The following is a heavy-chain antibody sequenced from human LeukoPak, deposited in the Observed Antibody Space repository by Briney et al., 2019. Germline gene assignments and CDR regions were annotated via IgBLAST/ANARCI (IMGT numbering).Heavy chain of an antibody. CDR2: IIPIFGTA. Sequence: SVKVSCKASGDTFSRYGISWARQAPGQGLEWMGGIIPIFGTANYAQKFQGRVTITADESTSTAYMELSSLRSEDTAVYYCARNGLAYCGGDCYSGYFQHWGQGTLVTVSS. D-gene: IGHD2-21*02. V-gene: IGHV1-69*13. J-gene: IGHJ1*01. CDR1: GDTFSRYG. CDR3: ARNGLAYCGGDCYSGYFQH.